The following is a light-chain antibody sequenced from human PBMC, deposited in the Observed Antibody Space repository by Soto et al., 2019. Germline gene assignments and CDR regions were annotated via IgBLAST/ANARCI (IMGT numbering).Light chain of an antibody. CDR2: GAS. J-gene: IGKJ3*01. CDR1: QAVSRY. CDR3: QQLQSHPRT. Sequence: QLTQSPSSLSASVGDRVTISCRASQAVSRYLAWYQQKAGKAPKLLIFGASKLQSGVPSRFSGIGSGTEFTLTISSLQPEDFATYDCQQLQSHPRTFGHGTTVDV. V-gene: IGKV1-9*01.